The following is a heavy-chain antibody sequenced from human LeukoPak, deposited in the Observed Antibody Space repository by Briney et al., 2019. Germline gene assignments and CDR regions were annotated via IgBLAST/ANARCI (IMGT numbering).Heavy chain of an antibody. Sequence: GGSLRLSCVVSAFTFSGYSMHWVRQAPGKGLEWVAFISHDGSNKYCADSLKGRFTISRDNSKNTLFLQMNSLRPEDTTVYYCARVGYDYNWYDAFDIWGQGTMVTVSS. CDR2: ISHDGSNK. J-gene: IGHJ3*02. CDR3: ARVGYDYNWYDAFDI. V-gene: IGHV3-30*04. D-gene: IGHD1-1*01. CDR1: AFTFSGYS.